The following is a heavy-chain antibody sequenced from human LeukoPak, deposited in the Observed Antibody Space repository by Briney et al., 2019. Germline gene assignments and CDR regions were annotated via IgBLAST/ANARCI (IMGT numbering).Heavy chain of an antibody. V-gene: IGHV5-51*01. CDR2: IHPGDSDT. CDR3: ASPPTRECSSISCPLSY. J-gene: IGHJ4*02. Sequence: GESLRISCQGSGYTFTAYWIGWVRQMPGKGLEWVGIIHPGDSDTRYSPSFQGQVTISVDKSVSAAYLQWSSLKASDTAMYYCASPPTRECSSISCPLSYWGQGTLVTVSS. D-gene: IGHD2-2*01. CDR1: GYTFTAYW.